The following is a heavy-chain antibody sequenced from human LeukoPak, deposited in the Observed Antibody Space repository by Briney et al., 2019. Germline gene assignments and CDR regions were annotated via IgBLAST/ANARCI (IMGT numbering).Heavy chain of an antibody. V-gene: IGHV3-23*01. CDR2: ISGSGSGGST. D-gene: IGHD5-24*01. J-gene: IGHJ4*02. CDR3: AKSGYNRFDY. Sequence: PGGSLRLSCAASGFTFSSSAMSWVHQAPGKGLEWVSNISGSGSGGSTYYADSVKGRFTISRDNSKNTLYLQMNSLRAEDTAVYYCAKSGYNRFDYWGQGTLVTVSS. CDR1: GFTFSSSA.